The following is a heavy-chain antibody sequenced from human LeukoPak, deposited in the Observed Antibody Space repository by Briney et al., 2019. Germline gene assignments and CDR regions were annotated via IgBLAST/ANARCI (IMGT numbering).Heavy chain of an antibody. Sequence: PGRSLRLSCAASGFNFNNYPMHCVCQVPGRGPQWVALISYDGIDSYIADSVKGRFSISRDNSKNTLFLQMNSLRPEDTAVYYCARDRYTKNYFDALDLWGQGSTVTVSS. D-gene: IGHD3-16*02. J-gene: IGHJ3*01. CDR1: GFNFNNYP. V-gene: IGHV3-30*04. CDR2: ISYDGIDS. CDR3: ARDRYTKNYFDALDL.